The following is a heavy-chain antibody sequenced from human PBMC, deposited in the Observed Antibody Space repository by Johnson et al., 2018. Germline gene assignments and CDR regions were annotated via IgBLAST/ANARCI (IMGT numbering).Heavy chain of an antibody. CDR1: GGTFSSSG. Sequence: QVQLVESGAEVKKPGSSVKVSCKASGGTFSSSGISWVRQAPGQGLEWMGGIIPLLGTTNYAQKFQDRVPITADESTTTAYLELSSLRSEDTGVYDCARDLVGQTHYYGMAVGGQGTTVTVSS. CDR2: IIPLLGTT. CDR3: ARDLVGQTHYYGMAV. V-gene: IGHV1-69*01. J-gene: IGHJ6*02. D-gene: IGHD1-26*01.